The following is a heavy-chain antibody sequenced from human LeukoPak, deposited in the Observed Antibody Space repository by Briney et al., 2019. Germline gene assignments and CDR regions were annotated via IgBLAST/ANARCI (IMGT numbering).Heavy chain of an antibody. Sequence: PGGSLRLSCAASGFTFSSYEMNWVRQAPGKGLEWVSYISSSGSTIYYADSVKGRFTISRDNSKKTVYLQMNSLRAEDTAVYYCARDPSWLGYFDYWGQGTLVTVAS. CDR3: ARDPSWLGYFDY. V-gene: IGHV3-48*03. D-gene: IGHD3-22*01. CDR1: GFTFSSYE. J-gene: IGHJ4*02. CDR2: ISSSGSTI.